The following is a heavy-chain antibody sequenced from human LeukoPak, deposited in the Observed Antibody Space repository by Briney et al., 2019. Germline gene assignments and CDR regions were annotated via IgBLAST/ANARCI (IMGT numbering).Heavy chain of an antibody. CDR1: GYTFTDYY. V-gene: IGHV1-69-2*01. CDR3: VVVVVVGYNWFDP. CDR2: VDPEDGET. D-gene: IGHD3-22*01. Sequence: ASVKVSCKVSGYTFTDYYMHWVQQAPGKGLEWMGLVDPEDGETIYAEKFQGRVTITADTSTDTAYMELSSLRSEDTAVYYCVVVVVVGYNWFDPWGQGTLVTVSS. J-gene: IGHJ5*02.